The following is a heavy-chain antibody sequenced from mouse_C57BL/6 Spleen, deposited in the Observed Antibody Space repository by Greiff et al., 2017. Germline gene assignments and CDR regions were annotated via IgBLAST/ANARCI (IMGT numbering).Heavy chain of an antibody. CDR3: TRQGYDYDGYFDV. CDR2: IRNKANNHAT. V-gene: IGHV6-6*01. J-gene: IGHJ1*03. Sequence: EVHLVESGGGLVQPGGSMKLSCAASGFTFSDAWMDWVRQSPEKGLEWVAEIRNKANNHATYYAESVKGRFTISSDDSKSSVYLQMNSLRAEDTGIYYCTRQGYDYDGYFDVWGTGTTVTVSS. D-gene: IGHD2-4*01. CDR1: GFTFSDAW.